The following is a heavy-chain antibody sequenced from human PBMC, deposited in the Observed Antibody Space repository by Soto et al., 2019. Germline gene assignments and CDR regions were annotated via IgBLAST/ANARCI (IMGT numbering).Heavy chain of an antibody. CDR1: GFTFSSYG. V-gene: IGHV3-30*19. J-gene: IGHJ6*02. CDR2: VSYDGTKE. Sequence: GGSLRLSCAASGFTFSSYGMHWVRQAPGKGLEWVAVVSYDGTKEYYADSVKGRFTISRDNSKSTLSLQMNSLRADDTAVYYCARAEYSSSWSPYYYYYGMDVWGQGTTVTVSS. CDR3: ARAEYSSSWSPYYYYYGMDV. D-gene: IGHD6-13*01.